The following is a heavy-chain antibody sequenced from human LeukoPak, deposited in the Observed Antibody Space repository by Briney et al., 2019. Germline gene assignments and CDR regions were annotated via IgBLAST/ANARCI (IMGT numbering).Heavy chain of an antibody. CDR3: GRQHRHVYYVDS. CDR1: GGSINSSSYY. CDR2: IYYSGST. J-gene: IGHJ4*01. V-gene: IGHV4-39*01. Sequence: SETLSLPCTVSGGSINSSSYYWGWIRQPPGKGLEWIGSIYYSGSTYYNPSLKSRVTISVDTSKNQFSLKLSSVTAADTAVYYCGRQHRHVYYVDSWGHGTLVTVSS.